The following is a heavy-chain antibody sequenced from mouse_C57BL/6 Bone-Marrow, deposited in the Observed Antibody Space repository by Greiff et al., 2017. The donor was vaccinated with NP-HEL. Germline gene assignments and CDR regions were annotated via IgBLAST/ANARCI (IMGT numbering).Heavy chain of an antibody. V-gene: IGHV2-6*01. CDR2: IWGVGST. CDR3: ASGAY. J-gene: IGHJ3*01. Sequence: QVQLQQSGPGLVAPSQSLSITCTVSGFSLTSYGVDWVRQSPGKGLAWLGVIWGVGSTNYNSALTSRLSISKDNSKSQVFIKMNSLQTNDTARYYWASGAYWGQGTLVTVSS. CDR1: GFSLTSYG.